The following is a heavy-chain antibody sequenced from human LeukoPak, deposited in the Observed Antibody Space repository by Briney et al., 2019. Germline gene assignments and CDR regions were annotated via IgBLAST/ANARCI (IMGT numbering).Heavy chain of an antibody. V-gene: IGHV3-30-3*01. CDR2: ISYDGSNK. J-gene: IGHJ4*02. D-gene: IGHD6-13*01. Sequence: GGSLRLSCAASGLTFSSHWMHWVRQAPGKGLVWVAVISYDGSNKYYADSVKGRFTISRDNSKNTLYLQMNSLRAEDTAVYYCANGIAAAVDYFDYWGQGTLVTVSS. CDR3: ANGIAAAVDYFDY. CDR1: GLTFSSHW.